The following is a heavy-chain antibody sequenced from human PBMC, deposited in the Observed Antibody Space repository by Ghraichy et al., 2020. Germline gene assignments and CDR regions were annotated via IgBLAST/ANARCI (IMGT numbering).Heavy chain of an antibody. CDR2: ISYDGSNK. Sequence: GGSLRLSCAASGFTFSSYAMHWVRQAPGKGLEWVAVISYDGSNKYYADSVKGRFTISRDNSKNTLYLQMNSLRAEDTAVYYCARDSWSSGTGAFDIWGQGTMVTVSS. D-gene: IGHD6-19*01. V-gene: IGHV3-30*04. J-gene: IGHJ3*02. CDR1: GFTFSSYA. CDR3: ARDSWSSGTGAFDI.